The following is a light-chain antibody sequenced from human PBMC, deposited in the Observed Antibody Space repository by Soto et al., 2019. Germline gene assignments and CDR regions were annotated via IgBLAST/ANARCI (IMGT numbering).Light chain of an antibody. V-gene: IGLV4-69*01. CDR2: LNSDGSH. CDR3: QTWDTGSHWV. CDR1: SWHSSYA. J-gene: IGLJ3*02. Sequence: QLVLTQSPSASASLGASVKLTCTLSSWHSSYAIAWHQQQPEKGPRYLMKLNSDGSHSKGDGIPDRFSGSSSGAERYLTISSLQSEDEADYYCQTWDTGSHWVFGGGTKLTVL.